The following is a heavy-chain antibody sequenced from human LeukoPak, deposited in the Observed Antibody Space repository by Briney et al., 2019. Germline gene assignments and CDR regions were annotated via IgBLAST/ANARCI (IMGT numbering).Heavy chain of an antibody. CDR1: GFTFSCSA. CDR3: ARGAGTTVYYMDV. D-gene: IGHD1-7*01. J-gene: IGHJ6*03. Sequence: GGSLRLSCAASGFTFSCSAVHWVRQAPGKGLEWVAVISSDGSHKYYADSVKGQFTISRDNSNNTLYLHMNSLRPEDTAVYYCARGAGTTVYYMDVWGKGTTVTVSS. V-gene: IGHV3-30*01. CDR2: ISSDGSHK.